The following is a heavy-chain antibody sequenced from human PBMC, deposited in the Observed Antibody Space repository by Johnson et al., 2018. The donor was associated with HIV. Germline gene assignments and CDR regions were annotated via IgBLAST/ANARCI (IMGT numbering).Heavy chain of an antibody. CDR2: ISGSAGIT. CDR3: ARETRDDAFDI. CDR1: GFTFSSYA. Sequence: VLLVESGGGVVQPGRSLRLSCAASGFTFSSYAMSWVRQAPGKGLEWVSAISGSAGITYYADSVEGRFTISRDNSRNTLYLQMNSLRTEDTAVYYCARETRDDAFDIWGQGTMVTVSS. V-gene: IGHV3-23*04. J-gene: IGHJ3*02. D-gene: IGHD4-11*01.